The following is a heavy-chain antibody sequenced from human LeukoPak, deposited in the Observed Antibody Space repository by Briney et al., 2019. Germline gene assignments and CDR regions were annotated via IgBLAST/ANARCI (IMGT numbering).Heavy chain of an antibody. V-gene: IGHV3-7*01. D-gene: IGHD1-7*01. CDR2: IKQDGSEK. CDR3: ARDYNWNYGGAVYY. CDR1: GFTFSSDW. Sequence: GGSLRLSCAASGFTFSSDWMSWVRQAPGKGREWVANIKQDGSEKYYVDSVKGRFTISRDNAKNSLYLQMNSLRAEDTAVYYCARDYNWNYGGAVYYWGQGTLVTVSS. J-gene: IGHJ4*02.